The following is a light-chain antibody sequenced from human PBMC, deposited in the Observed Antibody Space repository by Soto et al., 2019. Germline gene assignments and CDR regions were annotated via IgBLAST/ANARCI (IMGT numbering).Light chain of an antibody. CDR1: QDIGNY. CDR2: DAY. Sequence: DIQMTQSPSALSASVGDRVTITCQASQDIGNYLNWYQQKPGKAPALLIYDAYTLETGVTSRFSGSGFGTDFSFTINSLQPEDSATYYCQQYDNMPLTFGGGTKLEIK. V-gene: IGKV1-33*01. CDR3: QQYDNMPLT. J-gene: IGKJ4*01.